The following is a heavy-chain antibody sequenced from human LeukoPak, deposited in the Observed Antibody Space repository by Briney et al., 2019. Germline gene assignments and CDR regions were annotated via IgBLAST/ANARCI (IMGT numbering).Heavy chain of an antibody. D-gene: IGHD3-9*01. CDR1: GFTFSIFW. CDR3: ARGRYLDWQPYYFDY. Sequence: GGSRRLSCAASGFTFSIFWMSWVRQAPGKGLEWVANIDQDGREKPLVDSVKGRFSISRDNDKNMLYLQMNNLRAEDTAVYFCARGRYLDWQPYYFDYWGQGTLDTVSS. V-gene: IGHV3-7*01. CDR2: IDQDGREK. J-gene: IGHJ4*02.